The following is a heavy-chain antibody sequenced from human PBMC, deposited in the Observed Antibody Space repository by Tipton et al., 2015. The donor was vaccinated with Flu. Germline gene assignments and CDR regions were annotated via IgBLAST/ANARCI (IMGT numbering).Heavy chain of an antibody. D-gene: IGHD6-13*01. CDR2: IRVSGSTI. CDR3: ARDYGFAAAGRGRVNY. J-gene: IGHJ4*02. Sequence: GSLRLSCAAAGFSFSDHYMSWIRQAPGKGLEWVSYIRVSGSTIYYANSAYAASVKGRFTISRDDAKNSLDLQMNSLRAEDTAVYYCARDYGFAAAGRGRVNYWGQGTLVTVSS. CDR1: GFSFSDHY. V-gene: IGHV3-11*04.